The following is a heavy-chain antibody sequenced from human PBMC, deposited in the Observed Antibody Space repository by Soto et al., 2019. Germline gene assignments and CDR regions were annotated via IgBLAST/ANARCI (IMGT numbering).Heavy chain of an antibody. D-gene: IGHD1-20*01. V-gene: IGHV3-21*01. CDR1: GFTFSSYS. J-gene: IGHJ3*02. Sequence: GGSLRLSCAASGFTFSSYSMNWVRQAPGKGLEWVSSISSSSSYIYYADSVKGRFTISRDNAKNSLYLQMNSLRAEDTAVYYCGRNLWGITYVFNIGAKGKMVPV. CDR2: ISSSSSYI. CDR3: GRNLWGITYVFNI.